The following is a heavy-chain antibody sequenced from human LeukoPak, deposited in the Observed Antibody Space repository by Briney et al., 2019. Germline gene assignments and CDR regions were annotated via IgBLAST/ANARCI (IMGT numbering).Heavy chain of an antibody. V-gene: IGHV3-7*01. CDR3: ASLTMVRGFENFDP. D-gene: IGHD3-10*01. CDR2: IKQDGSEK. Sequence: GGSLRLSCAASGFTFSSYWMSWVRQAPGKGLEWVANIKQDGSEKYYVDSVKGRFTISRDNAKNSLYLQMNSLRAEDTAVYYCASLTMVRGFENFDPWGQGTLVTVSS. J-gene: IGHJ5*02. CDR1: GFTFSSYW.